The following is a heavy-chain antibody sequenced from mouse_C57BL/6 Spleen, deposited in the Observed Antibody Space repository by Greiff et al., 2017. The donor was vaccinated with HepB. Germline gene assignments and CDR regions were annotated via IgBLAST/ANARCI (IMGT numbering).Heavy chain of an antibody. CDR2: ISDGGSYT. D-gene: IGHD1-1*01. CDR3: ARGDYGSSYAMDY. Sequence: EVQGVESGGGLVKPGGSLKLSCAASGFTFSSYAMSWVRQTPEKRLEWVATISDGGSYTYYPDNVKGRCTISRDNAKNNLYLQMSHLKSEDTAMYYCARGDYGSSYAMDYWGQGTSVTVSS. J-gene: IGHJ4*01. V-gene: IGHV5-4*01. CDR1: GFTFSSYA.